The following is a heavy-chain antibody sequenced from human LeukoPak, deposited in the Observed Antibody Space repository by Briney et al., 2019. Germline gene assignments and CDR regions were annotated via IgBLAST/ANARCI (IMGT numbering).Heavy chain of an antibody. D-gene: IGHD2-2*01. V-gene: IGHV3-23*01. CDR2: ISGSGGST. Sequence: PGGSLRLSCAASGFTFSSYAMSWVRQAPGKGLEWVSAISGSGGSTYYADSEKGRFTISRDNSKNTLYLQMNSLRAEDTALYYCAKVPSGCYACDFDYWGQGTLVTVSS. CDR3: AKVPSGCYACDFDY. CDR1: GFTFSSYA. J-gene: IGHJ4*02.